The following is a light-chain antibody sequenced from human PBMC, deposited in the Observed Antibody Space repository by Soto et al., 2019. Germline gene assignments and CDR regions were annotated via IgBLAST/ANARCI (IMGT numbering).Light chain of an antibody. V-gene: IGKV3-20*01. CDR2: GAS. J-gene: IGKJ1*01. CDR3: QQYVSSPPWT. CDR1: QSVSSNY. Sequence: EIVLTQSPGTLSLSPGERATLSCRASQSVSSNYLAWYQQKPGQAPRLLIYGASSRATGIPDRFSGSGSGTDFNLTISRLEPEDFAVYYCQQYVSSPPWTFGQGTNVEIK.